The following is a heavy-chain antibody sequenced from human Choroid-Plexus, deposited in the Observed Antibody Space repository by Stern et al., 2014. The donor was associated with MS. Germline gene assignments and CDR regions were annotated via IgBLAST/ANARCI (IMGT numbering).Heavy chain of an antibody. D-gene: IGHD2-8*01. CDR3: AKDRQYLTYFFDH. Sequence: VQLVESGGGVVQPGRPLRLSCAASGFTFGSCAMHWVRQAPGKGLEWVAGVSYDGSNKYYADSVKGRFTVSRDNSQNTLYMQMSSLRAEDPAVYYCAKDRQYLTYFFDHWGQGSLVTVSS. CDR2: VSYDGSNK. J-gene: IGHJ5*02. CDR1: GFTFGSCA. V-gene: IGHV3-30*18.